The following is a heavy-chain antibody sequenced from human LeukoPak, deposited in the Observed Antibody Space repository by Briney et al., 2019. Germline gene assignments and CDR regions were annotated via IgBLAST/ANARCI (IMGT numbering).Heavy chain of an antibody. Sequence: GGSLRLSCAASGFTFSSYAMSWVRQAPGKGLEWVSAISGSGGSTYYADSVKGRFTISRDNSKNTLYLQMNSLRAEDTAVYYCARDLLEMATIGGVDYWGQGTLVTVSS. D-gene: IGHD5-24*01. CDR2: ISGSGGST. V-gene: IGHV3-23*01. CDR1: GFTFSSYA. CDR3: ARDLLEMATIGGVDY. J-gene: IGHJ4*02.